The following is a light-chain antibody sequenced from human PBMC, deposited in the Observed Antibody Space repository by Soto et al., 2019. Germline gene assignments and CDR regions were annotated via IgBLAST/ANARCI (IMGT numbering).Light chain of an antibody. V-gene: IGKV3D-15*01. CDR3: QQYNSYPIT. J-gene: IGKJ5*01. CDR2: GAS. CDR1: QSVSSN. Sequence: EIVMTQSPATLSVSPGERATLFFSASQSVSSNLAWYQQKPGQAPRLLIYGASNRATGIPARFSGSGSGTEFTLTISSLQPDDFATYYCQQYNSYPITFGQGTRLEI.